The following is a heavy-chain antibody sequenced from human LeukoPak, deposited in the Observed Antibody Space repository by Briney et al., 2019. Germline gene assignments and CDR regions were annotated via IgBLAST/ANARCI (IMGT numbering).Heavy chain of an antibody. Sequence: PGRSLRLSCAASGFTFSSYGMHWVRQAPGKGLEWVALIWYDGSKKYYADSVKGRFTISRDNSKNTLYLQMNSLRAEDTAVYYCARDKSDGNYYYFDCWGQETLVTVSS. V-gene: IGHV3-33*01. CDR1: GFTFSSYG. CDR2: IWYDGSKK. CDR3: ARDKSDGNYYYFDC. J-gene: IGHJ4*02. D-gene: IGHD1-26*01.